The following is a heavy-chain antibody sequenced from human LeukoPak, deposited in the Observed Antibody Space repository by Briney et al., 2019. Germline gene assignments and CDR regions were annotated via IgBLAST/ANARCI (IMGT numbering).Heavy chain of an antibody. Sequence: SETLSLTCAVYGGSFSGYYWSWIRQPPGKGLEWIGEINHSGSTNYNPSLKSRVTISVDMSKNQFSLKLSSVTAADTAVYFCARENYYGSGSYYKRVEFDYWGQGTLVTVSS. CDR3: ARENYYGSGSYYKRVEFDY. CDR1: GGSFSGYY. CDR2: INHSGST. V-gene: IGHV4-34*01. D-gene: IGHD3-10*01. J-gene: IGHJ4*02.